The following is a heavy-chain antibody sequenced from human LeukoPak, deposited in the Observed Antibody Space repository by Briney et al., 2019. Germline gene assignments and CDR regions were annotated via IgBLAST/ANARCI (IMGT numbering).Heavy chain of an antibody. Sequence: PSQTLSLTCTVSGGSISSSSYYWGWIRQPPGKGLEWIGTIYYSGSTFYNPSLKSRVTISGDTSKNQFSLKVISVTAADTAVYYCARPTHYDSSGAYMNVWGRGTTVTVSS. D-gene: IGHD3-22*01. CDR3: ARPTHYDSSGAYMNV. CDR1: GGSISSSSYY. V-gene: IGHV4-39*01. CDR2: IYYSGST. J-gene: IGHJ6*03.